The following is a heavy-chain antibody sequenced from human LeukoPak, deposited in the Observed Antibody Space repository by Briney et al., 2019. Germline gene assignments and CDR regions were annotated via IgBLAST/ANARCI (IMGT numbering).Heavy chain of an antibody. CDR1: GFTFSSYS. V-gene: IGHV3-21*01. CDR3: ARSPIAVAGLDAFDI. D-gene: IGHD6-19*01. CDR2: ISSSSSYI. J-gene: IGHJ3*02. Sequence: GGSLRLSCAASGFTFSSYSVNWVRQAPGKGLEWVSSISSSSSYIYYADSVKGRFTISRDNAKNSLYLQMNSLRAEDTAVYYCARSPIAVAGLDAFDIWGQGTMVTVSS.